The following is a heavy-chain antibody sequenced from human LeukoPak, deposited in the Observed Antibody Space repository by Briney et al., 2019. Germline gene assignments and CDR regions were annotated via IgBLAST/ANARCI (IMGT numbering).Heavy chain of an antibody. CDR2: IYYSGST. J-gene: IGHJ4*02. V-gene: IGHV4-61*01. CDR3: ASFDDSGYFEY. D-gene: IGHD3-22*01. Sequence: SETLSLTCSVSGASLTRPTYYQWSWIRQPPGKGLEWIGYIYYSGSTNYNPSLKSRVTISVDTSKHQFSLKLTSVTAADTAVYYCASFDDSGYFEYWGQGTLVTVSA. CDR1: GASLTRPTYY.